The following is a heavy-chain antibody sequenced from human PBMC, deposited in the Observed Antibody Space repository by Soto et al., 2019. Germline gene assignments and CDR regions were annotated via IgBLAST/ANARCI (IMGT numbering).Heavy chain of an antibody. CDR3: ARQDNTGWSRD. CDR2: IYYSGAT. J-gene: IGHJ4*02. V-gene: IGHV4-59*08. Sequence: QVQLEESGPGLVKPSETLSLTCTVSGVSITSHYWSWIRQPPGKGLESIGNIYYSGATNYNPSLKSRVTISVDTSQNQFSLKLSSVTAADTAFYYCARQDNTGWSRDWGQGTLVTVSS. D-gene: IGHD6-19*01. CDR1: GVSITSHY.